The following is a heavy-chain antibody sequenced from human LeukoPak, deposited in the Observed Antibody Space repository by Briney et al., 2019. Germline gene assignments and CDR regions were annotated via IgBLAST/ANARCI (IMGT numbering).Heavy chain of an antibody. CDR3: ARQFHGSGSYPYYYYMDV. J-gene: IGHJ6*03. CDR1: GYSFTSYW. Sequence: GESLKISCKGSGYSFTSYWIGWVRQMPGKGLEWMGIIYPGDSDTRYSPSFQGQVTISADKSISTAYLQWSSLKASDTAMYYCARQFHGSGSYPYYYYMDVWGKGTTVTISS. D-gene: IGHD3-10*01. V-gene: IGHV5-51*01. CDR2: IYPGDSDT.